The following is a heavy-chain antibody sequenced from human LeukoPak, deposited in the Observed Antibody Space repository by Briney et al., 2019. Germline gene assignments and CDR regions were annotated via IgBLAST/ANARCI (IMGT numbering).Heavy chain of an antibody. V-gene: IGHV4-34*01. CDR1: GGSFSGYY. D-gene: IGHD6-19*01. J-gene: IGHJ5*02. CDR3: ARDMVAGTGWFDP. CDR2: INHSGST. Sequence: SETLSLTCAVYGGSFSGYYWSWIRQPPGKGLEWIGEINHSGSTNYNPSLKSRVTISVDTSKNQFSLKLSSATAADTAVYFCARDMVAGTGWFDPWGQGTLVSVSS.